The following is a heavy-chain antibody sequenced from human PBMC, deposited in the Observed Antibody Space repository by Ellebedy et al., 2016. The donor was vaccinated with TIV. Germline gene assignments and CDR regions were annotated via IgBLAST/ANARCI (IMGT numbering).Heavy chain of an antibody. V-gene: IGHV1-46*01. D-gene: IGHD6-13*01. J-gene: IGHJ5*02. Sequence: AASVKVSCKASGYTFTSYYMHWVRQAPGQGLEWMGIINPSGGSTSYAQKFQGRVTMTRDTSTSTVYMELSSLRSEDTAVYYCARDRSRSSSWYGSTGFDPWGQGTLVTVSS. CDR3: ARDRSRSSSWYGSTGFDP. CDR1: GYTFTSYY. CDR2: INPSGGST.